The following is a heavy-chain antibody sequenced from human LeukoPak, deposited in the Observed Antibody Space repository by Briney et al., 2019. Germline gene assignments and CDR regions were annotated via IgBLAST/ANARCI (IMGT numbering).Heavy chain of an antibody. J-gene: IGHJ4*02. D-gene: IGHD3-22*01. Sequence: TGGSLRLSCVDSGITFSRYWMSWVRQAPGKGLEWVANIKQDGGEKYYADSVKGRFTISRDNSKNTLYLQMNSLRAEDTAVYCCARAPGYYDSSGYQGFDYWGQGTLVTVSS. CDR3: ARAPGYYDSSGYQGFDY. CDR2: IKQDGGEK. CDR1: GITFSRYW. V-gene: IGHV3-7*01.